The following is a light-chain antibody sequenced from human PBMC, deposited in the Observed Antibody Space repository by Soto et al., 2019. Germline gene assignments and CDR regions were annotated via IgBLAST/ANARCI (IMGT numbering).Light chain of an antibody. CDR2: GAA. V-gene: IGKV3-15*01. Sequence: EIVMTQSPDTLSVSPGEGATLSCRASQSVNTNLAWYQHKPGRGPRLLIYGAATRATGIPGRFSGSGSGTEFTLTISSLQSEDVAVYYCQQYNNWPPITFGQGTRLEIK. CDR1: QSVNTN. J-gene: IGKJ5*01. CDR3: QQYNNWPPIT.